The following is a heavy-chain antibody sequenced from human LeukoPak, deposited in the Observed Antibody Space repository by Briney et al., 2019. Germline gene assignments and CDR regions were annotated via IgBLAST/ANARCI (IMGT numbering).Heavy chain of an antibody. CDR2: IKQDGSDK. CDR1: GFTFSSFW. Sequence: GGSLRLSCVASGFTFSSFWLSWVRQAPGKGLEWLANIKQDGSDKNYVDSVRGRFTISRDNARNSLYLQMNSLRAEDTAVYYCARKADYYYYMDVWGKGTTVTVSS. J-gene: IGHJ6*03. V-gene: IGHV3-7*01. CDR3: ARKADYYYYMDV.